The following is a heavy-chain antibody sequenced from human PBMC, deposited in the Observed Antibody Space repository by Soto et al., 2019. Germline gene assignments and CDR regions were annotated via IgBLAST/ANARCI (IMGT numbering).Heavy chain of an antibody. V-gene: IGHV1-69*01. CDR1: GGTFSSYA. D-gene: IGHD3-22*01. CDR3: ARGRPYYDSSGYLDY. J-gene: IGHJ4*02. CDR2: IIPIFGTA. Sequence: KVSCKASGGTFSSYAISWVRQAPGQGLEWMGGIIPIFGTANYAQKFQGRVTITADESTSTAYMELSSLRSEDTAVYYCARGRPYYDSSGYLDYWGQGTLVTVSS.